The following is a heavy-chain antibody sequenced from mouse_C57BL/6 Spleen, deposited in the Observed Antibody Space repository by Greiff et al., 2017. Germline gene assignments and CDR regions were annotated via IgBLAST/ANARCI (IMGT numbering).Heavy chain of an antibody. CDR1: GYTFTSYW. D-gene: IGHD1-1*01. CDR2: INPSNGGT. CDR3: ARPFYYGSSENYAMDY. V-gene: IGHV1-53*01. J-gene: IGHJ4*01. Sequence: QVQLQQPGTELVKPGASVKLSCKASGYTFTSYWMHWVKQRPGQGLEWIGNINPSNGGTNYNEKFKSKATLTVDKSSSTAYMQLSSLTSEDSAVYYCARPFYYGSSENYAMDYWGQGTSVTVSS.